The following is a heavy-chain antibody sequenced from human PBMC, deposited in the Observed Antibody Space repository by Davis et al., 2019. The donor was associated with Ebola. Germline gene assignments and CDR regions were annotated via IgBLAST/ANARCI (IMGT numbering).Heavy chain of an antibody. V-gene: IGHV3-7*01. CDR2: IKQDGSDT. Sequence: GGSLRLSCAASEFTFSTYWMTWVRQAPGKGLEWVANIKQDGSDTYYVDSVKGRFTISRDNAKNTLYLQMNSLRAEDTAVYYCVRGYYGLDVWGQGTTVTVSS. CDR3: VRGYYGLDV. J-gene: IGHJ6*02. CDR1: EFTFSTYW.